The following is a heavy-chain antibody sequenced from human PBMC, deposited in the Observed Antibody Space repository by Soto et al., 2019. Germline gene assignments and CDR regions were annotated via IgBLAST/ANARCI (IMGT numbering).Heavy chain of an antibody. CDR3: ARDPGYCTNGVCPIFDF. J-gene: IGHJ4*02. CDR2: VYNTGST. CDR1: GGSINTYY. D-gene: IGHD2-8*01. Sequence: SETLSLTCTVTGGSINTYYWSWIRQSAGKGLEWIGRVYNTGSTNYNPSLKSRVTISVDTSRNQFSLSLRSVTAADTAVYFCARDPGYCTNGVCPIFDFWGQGVLVT. V-gene: IGHV4-4*07.